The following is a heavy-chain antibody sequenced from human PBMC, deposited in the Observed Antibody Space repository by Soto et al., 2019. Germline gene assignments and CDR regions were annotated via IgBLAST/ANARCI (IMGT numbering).Heavy chain of an antibody. CDR1: GGSISSYY. CDR2: IYYSGSA. D-gene: IGHD5-12*01. CDR3: AKMAIDEDFTNNAFDI. V-gene: IGHV4-59*08. Sequence: TSDTLSLTCTVSGGSISSYYWSWMRQPPGKGLEWIGHIYYSGSANYNPSLRSRVTISLDTSKNQFSLKLRSVTAADTAVYYCAKMAIDEDFTNNAFDIWGQGTMVTVSS. J-gene: IGHJ3*02.